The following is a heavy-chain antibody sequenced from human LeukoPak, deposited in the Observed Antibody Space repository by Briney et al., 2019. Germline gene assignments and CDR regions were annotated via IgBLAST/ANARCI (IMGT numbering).Heavy chain of an antibody. V-gene: IGHV3-48*01. CDR2: ISGSSGII. CDR3: WKPNHCL. D-gene: IGHD3-3*01. Sequence: GGSLRLSCAASGFTFNTYTMNWVRQAPGKGLEWVSYISGSSGIIDYADSVRGRFTISRDNAKNSLYLQMNSLRAEDTAVYYFWKPNHCLRGQGTLVTVSS. J-gene: IGHJ4*02. CDR1: GFTFNTYT.